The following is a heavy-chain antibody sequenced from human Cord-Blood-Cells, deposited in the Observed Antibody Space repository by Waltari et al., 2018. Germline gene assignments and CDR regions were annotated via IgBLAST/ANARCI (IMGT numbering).Heavy chain of an antibody. Sequence: QVQLVQSGAEVKKPGAPVKISGKASAYTFTGYYMHWVRQPPGQVLEWMGWINPNSGGTNYAQKFQGRVTMTRDTSISTAYMELSRLRSDDTAVYYCASSRYCSSTSCTSFGQYWGQGTLVTVSS. J-gene: IGHJ4*02. CDR3: ASSRYCSSTSCTSFGQY. V-gene: IGHV1-2*02. D-gene: IGHD2-2*01. CDR1: AYTFTGYY. CDR2: INPNSGGT.